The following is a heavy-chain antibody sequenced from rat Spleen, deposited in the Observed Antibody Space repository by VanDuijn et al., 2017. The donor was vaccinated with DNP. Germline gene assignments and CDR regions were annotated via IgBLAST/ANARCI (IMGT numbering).Heavy chain of an antibody. J-gene: IGHJ4*01. CDR3: GRNGTIMYTTDYYYGAMDV. D-gene: IGHD1-6*01. V-gene: IGHV5-22*01. CDR1: GFTFSNYG. CDR2: ISSEGSST. Sequence: EVQLVESGGGLVQPGRSLKLSCAASGFTFSNYGMAWVRQAPTKGLEWVASISSEGSSTYYGDSVKGRFTISRDNAKSTLYLQRNSLRSEDTATYYCGRNGTIMYTTDYYYGAMDVWGQGTSVTVSS.